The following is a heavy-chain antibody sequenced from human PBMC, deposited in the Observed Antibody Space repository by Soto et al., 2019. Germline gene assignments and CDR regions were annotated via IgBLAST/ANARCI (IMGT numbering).Heavy chain of an antibody. CDR2: ISYDGSNK. Sequence: GGSLRLSCAASGFTFSSYGMHWVRQAPGKGLEWVAVISYDGSNKYYADSVKGRFTISRDNSKNTLYLQMNSLRAEDTAVYYCAKDRWYSGYDSLLRFGAAAENPWGQGTLVTVSS. D-gene: IGHD5-12*01. J-gene: IGHJ5*02. V-gene: IGHV3-30*18. CDR3: AKDRWYSGYDSLLRFGAAAENP. CDR1: GFTFSSYG.